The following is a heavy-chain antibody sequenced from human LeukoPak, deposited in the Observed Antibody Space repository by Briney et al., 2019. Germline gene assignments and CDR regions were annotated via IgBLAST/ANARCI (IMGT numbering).Heavy chain of an antibody. Sequence: GGSLRLSCAASGFTFSNNAMSWVRLAPGKGLEWVSAISNDGSRTYYADSVKGRFTISRDNSKRTLYLEMNSLRAEDTAVYFCASQMAATSHWGQGILVTVSS. CDR2: ISNDGSRT. J-gene: IGHJ4*02. CDR1: GFTFSNNA. CDR3: ASQMAATSH. D-gene: IGHD5-24*01. V-gene: IGHV3-23*01.